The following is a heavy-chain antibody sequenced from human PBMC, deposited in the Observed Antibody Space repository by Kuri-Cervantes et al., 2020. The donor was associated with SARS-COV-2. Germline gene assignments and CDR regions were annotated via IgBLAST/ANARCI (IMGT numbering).Heavy chain of an antibody. D-gene: IGHD3-3*01. J-gene: IGHJ4*02. V-gene: IGHV3-21*01. CDR1: GFTFSAYT. CDR3: ARVSPGFRYDFWLFDY. CDR2: ITRSSVYI. Sequence: GESLKISCVASGFTFSAYTLNWVRQAPGKGLEWVSSITRSSVYISYADSLKSRFTISRDNAKYSLYLQMNSLRAEDTAVYYCARVSPGFRYDFWLFDYWGQGTLVTVSS.